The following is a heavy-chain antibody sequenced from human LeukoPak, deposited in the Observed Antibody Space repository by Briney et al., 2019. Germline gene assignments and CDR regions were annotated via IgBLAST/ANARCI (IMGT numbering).Heavy chain of an antibody. CDR1: GGSFSGYY. CDR2: ITHSGST. Sequence: SETLSLTCAVNGGSFSGYYWSWIRQPPGKGLEWIGEITHSGSTNYNPSLKSRVTISVDTSKNQFSLQLNSVTPEDTAVYYCAREGLRYSREHFDYWGQGTLVTVSS. D-gene: IGHD3-9*01. CDR3: AREGLRYSREHFDY. J-gene: IGHJ4*02. V-gene: IGHV4-34*01.